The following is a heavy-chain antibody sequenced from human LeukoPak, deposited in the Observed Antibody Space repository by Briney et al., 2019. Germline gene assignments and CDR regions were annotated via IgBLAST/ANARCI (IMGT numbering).Heavy chain of an antibody. Sequence: ASVKVSCKASGYTFTSYGINWVRQAPGQGLEWMGWISAYNGNTNYAQKLQGRVTMTTDTSTSTAYMELRSLRSEDTAVYYCATTPQGMKSGSYSLDAFDIWGQGTMVTVSS. D-gene: IGHD1-26*01. CDR2: ISAYNGNT. CDR3: ATTPQGMKSGSYSLDAFDI. CDR1: GYTFTSYG. V-gene: IGHV1-18*01. J-gene: IGHJ3*02.